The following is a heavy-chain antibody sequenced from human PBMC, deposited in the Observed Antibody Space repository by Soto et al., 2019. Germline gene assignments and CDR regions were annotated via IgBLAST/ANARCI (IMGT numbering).Heavy chain of an antibody. D-gene: IGHD2-2*01. CDR3: ARQESEWYQRPFDY. Sequence: SSETLSLTCTVSGGSVTRNNYDWGWIRQPPGKGLEWIGTLYHSGSSNYSPSLKSRVTISVDTSKNQFSLRLNSMTAADTAIYYCARQESEWYQRPFDYWGPGTLVTVSS. CDR1: GGSVTRNNYD. J-gene: IGHJ4*02. V-gene: IGHV4-39*01. CDR2: LYHSGSS.